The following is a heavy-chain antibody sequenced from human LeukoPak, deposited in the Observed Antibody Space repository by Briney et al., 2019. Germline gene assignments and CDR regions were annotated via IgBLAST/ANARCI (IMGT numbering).Heavy chain of an antibody. J-gene: IGHJ6*02. CDR2: TYYRSKWYG. Sequence: SQTLSLTCALSGDSVSSNSAAWNWVRQSPSRGLEWLGNTYYRSKWYGDYAGSVKSRITIDPDTSKNQFSLQLNSVTPEDTAVYYCARLRAVSSRGYYYYGMDVWGQGTTVTVSS. D-gene: IGHD6-13*01. V-gene: IGHV6-1*01. CDR3: ARLRAVSSRGYYYYGMDV. CDR1: GDSVSSNSAA.